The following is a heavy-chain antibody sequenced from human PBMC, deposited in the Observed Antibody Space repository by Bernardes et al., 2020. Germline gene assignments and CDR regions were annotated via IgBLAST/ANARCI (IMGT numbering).Heavy chain of an antibody. V-gene: IGHV1-8*01. J-gene: IGHJ6*02. CDR1: GYTFTSYD. Sequence: ASVKVSCKASGYTFTSYDINWVRQATGQGLEWMGWMNPNSGNTGYAQKFQGRVTMTRNTSISTAYMELSSLRSEDTAVYYCARDPQDIVVVPADFGMDVWGQGTTVTVSS. CDR3: ARDPQDIVVVPADFGMDV. D-gene: IGHD2-2*01. CDR2: MNPNSGNT.